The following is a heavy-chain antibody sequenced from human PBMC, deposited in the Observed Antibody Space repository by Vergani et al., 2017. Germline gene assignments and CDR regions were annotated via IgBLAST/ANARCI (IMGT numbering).Heavy chain of an antibody. D-gene: IGHD3-9*01. CDR1: GGSISSSNW. V-gene: IGHV4-4*03. CDR2: IYHSGST. CDR3: ARRSGIVYDISSGTQYFFDF. J-gene: IGHJ4*02. Sequence: QVQLQESGPGLVKPPGTLSLTCAVSGGSISSSNWWSWVRQPPGKGLEWFGEIYHSGSTNYNPSLKSRVTISVDKSKNHFSLRLNSLTAADTAVYYCARRSGIVYDISSGTQYFFDFWGQGTLVTVSS.